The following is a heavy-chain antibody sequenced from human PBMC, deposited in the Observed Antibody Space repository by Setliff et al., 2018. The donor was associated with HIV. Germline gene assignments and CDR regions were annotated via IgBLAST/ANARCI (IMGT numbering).Heavy chain of an antibody. J-gene: IGHJ6*03. CDR3: ALTGHRLLRGYMDV. D-gene: IGHD2-15*01. CDR2: IYVSGDT. Sequence: PSETLSLTCTVSGGSISSGNYFWSWIRQPAGKGLEWIGRIYVSGDTNYNPSLKSRVTMSLDTSKKHFSLKLKSVTAADTAVYYCALTGHRLLRGYMDVWGKGTTVTVSS. V-gene: IGHV4-61*02. CDR1: GGSISSGNYF.